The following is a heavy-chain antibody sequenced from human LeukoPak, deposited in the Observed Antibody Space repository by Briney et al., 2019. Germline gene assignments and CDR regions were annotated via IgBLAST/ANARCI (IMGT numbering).Heavy chain of an antibody. CDR2: INPSGGST. V-gene: IGHV1-46*01. CDR3: ARDTGSYSWFDP. CDR1: GYTFTSYY. Sequence: GASVKVSCKASGYTFTSYYMHWVRQAPGQGLEWMGIINPSGGSTSYAQKFQGRVTMTRDTSKNQFSLKLSSVTAADTAVYYCARDTGSYSWFDPWGQGTLVTVSS. D-gene: IGHD1-26*01. J-gene: IGHJ5*02.